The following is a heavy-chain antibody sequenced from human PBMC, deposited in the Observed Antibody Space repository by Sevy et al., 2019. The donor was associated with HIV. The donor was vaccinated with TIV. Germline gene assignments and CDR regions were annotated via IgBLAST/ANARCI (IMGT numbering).Heavy chain of an antibody. Sequence: GGSLRLSCAASGFTFSKYYMSWVRQPPGKGLEWVSTFSFGCGEINYADSGKGRFTISRDNSKSSVYLQMNNLRPEDTAVYYCAREGCTKPHDYWGQGTLVTVSS. CDR2: FSFGCGEI. J-gene: IGHJ4*02. CDR1: GFTFSKYY. CDR3: AREGCTKPHDY. D-gene: IGHD2-8*01. V-gene: IGHV3-23*01.